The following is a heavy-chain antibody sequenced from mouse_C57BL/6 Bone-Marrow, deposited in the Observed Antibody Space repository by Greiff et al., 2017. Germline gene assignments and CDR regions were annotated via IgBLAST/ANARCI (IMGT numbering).Heavy chain of an antibody. CDR2: LSNGGGST. Sequence: EVQVVESGGGLVQPGGSLKLSCAASGFTFSDYYMYWVRQTPEKRLEWVAYLSNGGGSTYYPDTVKGRFTISRDNAKNTLYLQMSRLKSEDTAMYYCARQGNWAWFAYWGQGTLVTVSA. CDR3: ARQGNWAWFAY. CDR1: GFTFSDYY. D-gene: IGHD4-1*01. V-gene: IGHV5-12*01. J-gene: IGHJ3*01.